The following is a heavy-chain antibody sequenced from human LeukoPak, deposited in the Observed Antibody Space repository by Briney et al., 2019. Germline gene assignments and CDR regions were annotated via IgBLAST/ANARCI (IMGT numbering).Heavy chain of an antibody. J-gene: IGHJ6*04. CDR3: AKESLGSVDPRGYSTTVSQDV. D-gene: IGHD4-17*01. CDR1: GITVSTNY. V-gene: IGHV3-53*01. Sequence: GGSLRLSCASSGITVSTNYMSWVRQAPGKGLEWVSIIYSDDSSYYGDSVKGRFTISRDNSKNTLYLQMHSLRAEDTAVYYCAKESLGSVDPRGYSTTVSQDVWGKGTTVTISS. CDR2: IYSDDSS.